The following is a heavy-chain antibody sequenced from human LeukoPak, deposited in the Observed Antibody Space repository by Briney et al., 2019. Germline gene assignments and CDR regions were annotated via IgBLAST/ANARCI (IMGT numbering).Heavy chain of an antibody. CDR1: GGTFSSYA. CDR3: ARGASSSSGRWFDP. J-gene: IGHJ5*02. D-gene: IGHD6-13*01. Sequence: SVKVSCKASGGTFSSYAISWVRQAPGQGLEWMGGIIPIFGTANYAQKFQGRVTITADESTSTAYMELGSLRSEDTAVYYCARGASSSSGRWFDPWGQGTLVTVSS. V-gene: IGHV1-69*13. CDR2: IIPIFGTA.